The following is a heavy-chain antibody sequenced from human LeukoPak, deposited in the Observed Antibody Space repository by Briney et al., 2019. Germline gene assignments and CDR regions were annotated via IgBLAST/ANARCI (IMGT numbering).Heavy chain of an antibody. Sequence: HGESLKISCKGSGYSFTSYWIGWVRQMPGKGLEWMGIIYPGDSDTRYSPSFQGKVTISADKSISTAYLQWSSLPASDTAMYYCARLLNIRSGFFDYWGRGTLVTVSS. J-gene: IGHJ4*02. CDR2: IYPGDSDT. CDR1: GYSFTSYW. CDR3: ARLLNIRSGFFDY. D-gene: IGHD5-12*01. V-gene: IGHV5-51*01.